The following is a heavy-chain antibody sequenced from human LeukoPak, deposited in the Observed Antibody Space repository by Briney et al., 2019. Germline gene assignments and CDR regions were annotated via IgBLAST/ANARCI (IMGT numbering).Heavy chain of an antibody. D-gene: IGHD3-16*01. V-gene: IGHV3-30*18. CDR2: ISKDGSNE. J-gene: IGHJ4*02. CDR3: AKFAGKGYFDY. Sequence: GGSLRLSCAASGFTFSSYAMHWVRQAPGKGLEWVAIISKDGSNEHYADSVKGRFTVSRDNSKNTLYMQMNSLRVEDTAVYYCAKFAGKGYFDYWGQGTLVTVSP. CDR1: GFTFSSYA.